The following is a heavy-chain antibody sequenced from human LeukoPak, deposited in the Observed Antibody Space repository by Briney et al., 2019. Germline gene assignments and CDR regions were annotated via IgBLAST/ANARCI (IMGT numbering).Heavy chain of an antibody. J-gene: IGHJ4*02. Sequence: SVKVSCKASGGTFSSYAISWVRQAPGQGLEWMGGIIPIFGTANYAQKFQGRVMITADESTSTAYMELSSLRSEDTAVYYCARAVLDYYDSSGYYFWGQGTLVTVSS. CDR1: GGTFSSYA. CDR3: ARAVLDYYDSSGYYF. V-gene: IGHV1-69*13. D-gene: IGHD3-22*01. CDR2: IIPIFGTA.